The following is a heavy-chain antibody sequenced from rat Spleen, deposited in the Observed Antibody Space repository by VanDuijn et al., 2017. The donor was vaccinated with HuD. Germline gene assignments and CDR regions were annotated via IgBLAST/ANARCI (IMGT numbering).Heavy chain of an antibody. CDR1: GYTFTSYF. CDR2: INTGSGGT. Sequence: QVQLQQSGAELAKPGSSVKISCKASGYTFTSYFITWIKQTTGQGLEYIGYINTGSGGTTYNEKFKGKATLTVDKSSSTAFMQLSSLTPDDSAVYYCARGVVTDYWGQGVMVTVSS. J-gene: IGHJ2*01. V-gene: IGHV1-43*01. D-gene: IGHD1-1*01. CDR3: ARGVVTDY.